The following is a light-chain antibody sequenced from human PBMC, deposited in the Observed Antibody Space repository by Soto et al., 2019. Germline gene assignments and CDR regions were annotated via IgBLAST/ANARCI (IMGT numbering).Light chain of an antibody. J-gene: IGKJ5*01. CDR1: QSVSSTY. CDR3: QQYGSSPPLIT. Sequence: EIVMTQSPATLSVSPGERATLSCRASQSVSSTYLAWHQQKPGQAPRLLIYGASSRATGIPDRFSGSGSGTDFTLTISRLEPEDFAVYYCQQYGSSPPLITFGRGTRLEIK. CDR2: GAS. V-gene: IGKV3-20*01.